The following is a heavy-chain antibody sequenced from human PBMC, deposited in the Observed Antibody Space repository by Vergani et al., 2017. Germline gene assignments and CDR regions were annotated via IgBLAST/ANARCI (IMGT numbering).Heavy chain of an antibody. D-gene: IGHD3-3*01. CDR1: GGTFSSYA. Sequence: QVQLVQSGAEVKKPGSSVKVSCKASGGTFSSYAISWVRQAPGQGLEWMGGIIPIFGTANYAQKFQGRVTITADESTSTAYMELSSLRSEDTAVYYCARGSGGDFWSGGRNYYYYYYMDVWGKGTTVTVSS. CDR2: IIPIFGTA. V-gene: IGHV1-69*01. J-gene: IGHJ6*03. CDR3: ARGSGGDFWSGGRNYYYYYYMDV.